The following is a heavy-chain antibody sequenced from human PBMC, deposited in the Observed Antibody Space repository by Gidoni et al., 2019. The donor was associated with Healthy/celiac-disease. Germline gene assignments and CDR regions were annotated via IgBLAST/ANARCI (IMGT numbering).Heavy chain of an antibody. CDR1: GGSFSGYY. Sequence: QAQLQQWGAGLLKPSETLSLTCAVYGGSFSGYYWSWIRQPPGKGLEWIGEINHSGSTNYNPSLKSRVTISVDTSKNQFSLKLSSVTAADTAVYYCASGRTYYDILTGYWNGMDVWGQGTTVTVSS. CDR2: INHSGST. D-gene: IGHD3-9*01. J-gene: IGHJ6*02. CDR3: ASGRTYYDILTGYWNGMDV. V-gene: IGHV4-34*01.